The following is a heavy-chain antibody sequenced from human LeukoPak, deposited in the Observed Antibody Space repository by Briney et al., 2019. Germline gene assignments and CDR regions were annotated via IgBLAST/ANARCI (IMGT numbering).Heavy chain of an antibody. Sequence: GESLQISCKGSGYSFTSYWIGWVRQMPGKGLEWMGIIYPGDSDTRYSPSFQGQVTISADKSISTAYLQWSSLKASDTAMYYCARVYDSSGYSFDAFDIWGQGTMVTVSS. J-gene: IGHJ3*02. CDR3: ARVYDSSGYSFDAFDI. CDR2: IYPGDSDT. D-gene: IGHD3-22*01. V-gene: IGHV5-51*01. CDR1: GYSFTSYW.